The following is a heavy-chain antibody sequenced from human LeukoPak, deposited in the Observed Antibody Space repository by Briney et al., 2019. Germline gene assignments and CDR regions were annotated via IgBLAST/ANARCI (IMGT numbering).Heavy chain of an antibody. J-gene: IGHJ4*02. V-gene: IGHV1-2*02. CDR2: INLNSGGT. CDR1: GYTFTGYY. D-gene: IGHD6-19*01. Sequence: GASVKVSCKASGYTFTGYYMHWVRQAPGQGLEWMGWINLNSGGTNYAQKFQGRVTMTRDTSISTAYMELSRLRSDDTAVYYCASFSSGWYFGYWGQGTLVTVSS. CDR3: ASFSSGWYFGY.